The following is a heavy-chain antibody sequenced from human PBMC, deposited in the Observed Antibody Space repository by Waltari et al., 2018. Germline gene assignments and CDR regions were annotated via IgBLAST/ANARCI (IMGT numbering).Heavy chain of an antibody. CDR2: IIPSLGTA. CDR1: GGTFSSYA. CDR3: ARDPTAAIAAAVYYFDY. J-gene: IGHJ4*02. Sequence: QVQLVQSGAEVKKPGSSVKVSCKASGGTFSSYAISWVRQAPGQGLEWMGGIIPSLGTANYAQKFQGRVTITADESTSTAYMELSSLRSEDTAVYYCARDPTAAIAAAVYYFDYWGQGTLVTVSS. D-gene: IGHD6-13*01. V-gene: IGHV1-69*12.